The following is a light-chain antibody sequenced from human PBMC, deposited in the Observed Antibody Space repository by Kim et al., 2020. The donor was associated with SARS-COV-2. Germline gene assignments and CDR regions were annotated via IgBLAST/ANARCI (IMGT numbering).Light chain of an antibody. V-gene: IGKV1-12*01. CDR2: AAS. Sequence: DIQMTQSPSSVSASVGDRDTITCRASQGISSLLAWYQQKPGKAPKLLIYAASSLQSGVPSRFSGSGSGTDFTLTISSLQPEDFATYYCQQANSFPWTFGQGTKVDIK. J-gene: IGKJ1*01. CDR3: QQANSFPWT. CDR1: QGISSL.